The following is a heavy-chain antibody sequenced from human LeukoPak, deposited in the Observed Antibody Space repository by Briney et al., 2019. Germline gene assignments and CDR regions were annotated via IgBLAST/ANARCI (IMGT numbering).Heavy chain of an antibody. V-gene: IGHV3-66*01. CDR1: GFTVSSNY. CDR3: ATPRGSGSYLAFDY. Sequence: GGSLRLSCAASGFTVSSNYMSWVRQAPGKGLEWVSVIYSGGSTYYADSVKGRFTISRDNSKNTLYLQMNSLRAEDTAVYYCATPRGSGSYLAFDYWGQGTLVTVSS. CDR2: IYSGGST. D-gene: IGHD1-26*01. J-gene: IGHJ4*02.